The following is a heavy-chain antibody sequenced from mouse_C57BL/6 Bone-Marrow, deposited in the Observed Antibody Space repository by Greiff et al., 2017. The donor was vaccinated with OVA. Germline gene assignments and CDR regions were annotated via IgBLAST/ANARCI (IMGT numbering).Heavy chain of an antibody. CDR1: GFNIKDYY. V-gene: IGHV14-2*01. D-gene: IGHD1-1*01. Sequence: EVQLVESGAELVKPGASVKLSCTASGFNIKDYYMHWVKQRTEQGLEWIGWIDPEDGETKYAPKFQGKATITADTTSNTAYLQLSSLTSEDTAVYSCSRRDYGSFYFDYWGPGTTLTVSS. CDR2: IDPEDGET. J-gene: IGHJ2*01. CDR3: SRRDYGSFYFDY.